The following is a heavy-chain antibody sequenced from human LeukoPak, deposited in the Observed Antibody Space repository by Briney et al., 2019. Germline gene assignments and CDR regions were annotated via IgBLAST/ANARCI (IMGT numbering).Heavy chain of an antibody. J-gene: IGHJ5*02. CDR1: DGSINSYY. CDR2: IHISGGT. CDR3: ARLGSYTDH. D-gene: IGHD1-26*01. V-gene: IGHV4-4*09. Sequence: SETLSLTCSVSDGSINSYYWSWIRQPPGKGLEWIGYIHISGGTHYNPSLKSRVTTSLDTSKNQFSLKLSSVTAADPAVYYCARLGSYTDHWGQGNLVTVSS.